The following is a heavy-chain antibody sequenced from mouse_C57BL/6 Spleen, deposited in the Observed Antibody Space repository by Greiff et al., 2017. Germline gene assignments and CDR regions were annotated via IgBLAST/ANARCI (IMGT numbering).Heavy chain of an antibody. Sequence: QVQLKQSGPGLVAPSQSLSITCTVSGFSLNGYGVHWVRQPPGKGLEWLVVIWSDVSTTYNSALKSRLSISKENSKSQVFLKMNSLQTDDTAMYYCARHLSYYYGSSYESMDYWGQGTSVTVSS. V-gene: IGHV2-6-1*01. CDR2: IWSDVST. D-gene: IGHD1-1*01. CDR3: ARHLSYYYGSSYESMDY. CDR1: GFSLNGYG. J-gene: IGHJ4*01.